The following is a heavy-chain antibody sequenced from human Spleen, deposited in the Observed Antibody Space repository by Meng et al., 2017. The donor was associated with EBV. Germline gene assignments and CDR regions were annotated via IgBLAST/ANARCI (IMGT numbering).Heavy chain of an antibody. D-gene: IGHD3-16*01. CDR1: GGTFRRDA. J-gene: IGHJ4*02. V-gene: IGHV1-69*01. CDR3: ARGHYDGY. Sequence: QVQLVQSGAEVKKPGSSVKVSCKTSGGTFRRDAVSWVRQAPGRGLEGMGGIITLSGTPTYAQKFQGRLTITADPSTRTTYMELRGLTSDDTAIYYCARGHYDGYWGQGTLVTVSS. CDR2: IITLSGTP.